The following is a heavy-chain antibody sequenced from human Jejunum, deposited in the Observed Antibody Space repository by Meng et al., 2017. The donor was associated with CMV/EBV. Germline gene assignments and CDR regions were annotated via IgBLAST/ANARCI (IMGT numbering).Heavy chain of an antibody. D-gene: IGHD3-22*01. J-gene: IGHJ5*02. CDR2: IYSDINAT. V-gene: IGHV3-23*03. CDR3: AKHFDNENGGS. CDR1: GLGLRNYG. Sequence: SGEASGLGLRNYGMTWVRQAPGRGLEWVSSIYSDINATHYVDSVKGRFTISRDLSKNTLYLQMNSLRVEDTAVYYCAKHFDNENGGSWGQGTLVTVSS.